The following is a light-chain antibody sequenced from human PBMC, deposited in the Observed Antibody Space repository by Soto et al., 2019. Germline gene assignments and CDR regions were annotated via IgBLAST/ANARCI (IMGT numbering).Light chain of an antibody. Sequence: QPALTQPSSVSGSPGQSITISCTGTSNDIGGYNYVSWYRQYPGKAPQLLISEVSYRPSGVSDRFSGSKSGTTASLTISGLQTDDEADYYCSSYSPSSLLFGGGTKLTVL. CDR3: SSYSPSSLL. V-gene: IGLV2-14*01. CDR2: EVS. J-gene: IGLJ3*02. CDR1: SNDIGGYNY.